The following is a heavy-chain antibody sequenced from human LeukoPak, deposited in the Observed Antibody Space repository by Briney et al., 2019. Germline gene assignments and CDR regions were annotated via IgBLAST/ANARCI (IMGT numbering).Heavy chain of an antibody. Sequence: SETLSLTCTVSGDSISNFYWSWIRQPPGKGLEWIGYIYYSGSTNYNPSLKSRVTISVDTSKNQFSLKLSSVTAADTAVYYCARDRVLGYCSSTSCYGVAFDIWGQGTMVTVSS. CDR2: IYYSGST. V-gene: IGHV4-59*01. D-gene: IGHD2-2*01. J-gene: IGHJ3*02. CDR3: ARDRVLGYCSSTSCYGVAFDI. CDR1: GDSISNFY.